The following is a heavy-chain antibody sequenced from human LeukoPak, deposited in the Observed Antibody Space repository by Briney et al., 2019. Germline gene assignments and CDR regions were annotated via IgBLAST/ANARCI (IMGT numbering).Heavy chain of an antibody. CDR2: MTPKSGST. D-gene: IGHD5-12*01. J-gene: IGHJ4*02. CDR3: ARGRSTGYPYYFEY. V-gene: IGHV1-8*03. CDR1: VHTFTIYD. Sequence: ASVKLSHKVSVHTFTIYDINWVPQATGKGLEWMGWMTPKSGSTGYAQKFQGRVTITRNTSISTAYMELSGLRSEDTAVYYCARGRSTGYPYYFEYWGQGTRVTVSS.